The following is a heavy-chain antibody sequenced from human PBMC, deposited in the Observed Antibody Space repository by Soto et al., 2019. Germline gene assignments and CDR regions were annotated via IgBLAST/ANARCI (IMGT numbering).Heavy chain of an antibody. CDR1: GDSLSSSNW. CDR3: ARGTTHVNWRFDP. CDR2: IYHSGST. J-gene: IGHJ5*02. D-gene: IGHD1-1*01. V-gene: IGHV4-4*02. Sequence: SETLSLTCAVSGDSLSSSNWWSWARQPPGKGLEWIGEIYHSGSTNYNPSLKSRVTISVDKSKNQFSLKLSSVSAADTAVYYCARGTTHVNWRFDPWGQGTLVTVSS.